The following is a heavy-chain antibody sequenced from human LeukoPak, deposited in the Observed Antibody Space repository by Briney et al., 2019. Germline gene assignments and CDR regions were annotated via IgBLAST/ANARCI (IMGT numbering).Heavy chain of an antibody. D-gene: IGHD3-22*01. CDR3: AKASGYSSGYYYAY. Sequence: GGSLRLSCAASGFTFNAYALSWVRQAPGKGLEWVSVISGNSGTTYYADSVKGRFTTSRDNSKRTLYLQMSSLGADDTAVYYCAKASGYSSGYYYAYWGQGTLVTVSS. J-gene: IGHJ4*02. V-gene: IGHV3-23*01. CDR1: GFTFNAYA. CDR2: ISGNSGTT.